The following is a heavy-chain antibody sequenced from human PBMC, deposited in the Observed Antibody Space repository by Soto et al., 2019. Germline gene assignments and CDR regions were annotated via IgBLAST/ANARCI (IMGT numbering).Heavy chain of an antibody. CDR2: ISAYNGNT. CDR3: ARDSQIITIFGVVGQNYFDY. Sequence: GASVKVSCKASGYTFTSYGISWVRQAPGQGLEWMGWISAYNGNTNYAQKLQGRVTMTTDTSTSTAYMELRSLRSDDTAVYYCARDSQIITIFGVVGQNYFDYWGQGTLVTVSS. CDR1: GYTFTSYG. D-gene: IGHD3-3*01. J-gene: IGHJ4*02. V-gene: IGHV1-18*01.